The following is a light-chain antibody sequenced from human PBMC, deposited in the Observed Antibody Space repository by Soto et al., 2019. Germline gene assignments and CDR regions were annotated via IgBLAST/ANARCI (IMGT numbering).Light chain of an antibody. V-gene: IGKV3-11*01. CDR2: DAS. CDR1: QSVSTY. Sequence: PGERATLSCRASQSVSTYLAWYQQTPGRPPRLLIYDASKRAPGIPARFSGSGSGTDFTLTVSSLELEDFAVYYCQQSSNWQGTFGRGTKVDIK. CDR3: QQSSNWQGT. J-gene: IGKJ1*01.